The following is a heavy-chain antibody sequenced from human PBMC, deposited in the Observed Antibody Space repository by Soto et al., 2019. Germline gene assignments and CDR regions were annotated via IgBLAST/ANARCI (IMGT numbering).Heavy chain of an antibody. Sequence: QVQLQQWGAGLLKPSETLSLTCAVYGGSFSSYYWSWIRQPPGKGLEWIGQINHYGSTDYNTSLKSRVTISVDTSKNHFSLRLISVTAADTAMYYCATHCSSTSCYYTFDPWGQGTLVTVSS. V-gene: IGHV4-34*01. CDR2: INHYGST. D-gene: IGHD2-2*01. CDR1: GGSFSSYY. CDR3: ATHCSSTSCYYTFDP. J-gene: IGHJ5*02.